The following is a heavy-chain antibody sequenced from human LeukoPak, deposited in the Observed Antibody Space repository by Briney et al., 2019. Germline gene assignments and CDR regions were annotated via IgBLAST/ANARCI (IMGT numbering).Heavy chain of an antibody. CDR1: GFTYSRYS. V-gene: IGHV3-21*01. Sequence: PGGSLRLFCTASGFTYSRYSMNWVPQAPGKGLECVSSISSSSMYIYDADSVKARFTISRDNAKNSLYLQMNSLRAEDTALYYCASVDYYGSGNYYNDVDYWGQGTLVTVSS. D-gene: IGHD3-10*01. CDR3: ASVDYYGSGNYYNDVDY. CDR2: ISSSSMYI. J-gene: IGHJ4*02.